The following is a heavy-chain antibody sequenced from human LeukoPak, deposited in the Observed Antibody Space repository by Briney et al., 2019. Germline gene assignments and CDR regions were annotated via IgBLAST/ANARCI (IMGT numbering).Heavy chain of an antibody. CDR2: IYTSGST. Sequence: PSETLSLTCTVSGGSISSYYWSWIRQPPGKGLEWIGRIYTSGSTNYSPPLKSRVTISVDTSKNQFSLKLSSVTAADTAVYYCASLGAFDIWGQGTMVTVSS. J-gene: IGHJ3*02. V-gene: IGHV4-4*08. CDR1: GGSISSYY. CDR3: ASLGAFDI.